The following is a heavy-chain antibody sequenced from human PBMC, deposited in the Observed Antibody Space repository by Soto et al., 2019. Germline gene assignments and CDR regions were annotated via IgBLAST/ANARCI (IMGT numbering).Heavy chain of an antibody. CDR3: ARVRYGDYSPGAFDI. J-gene: IGHJ3*02. Sequence: PSETLSLTCAVYGGSFSGYYWSWIRQPPGKGLEWIGEINHSGSTNYNPSLKSRVTISVDTSKNQFSLKLSSVTAADTAVYYCARVRYGDYSPGAFDIWGQWTMVTVSS. CDR1: GGSFSGYY. D-gene: IGHD4-17*01. CDR2: INHSGST. V-gene: IGHV4-34*01.